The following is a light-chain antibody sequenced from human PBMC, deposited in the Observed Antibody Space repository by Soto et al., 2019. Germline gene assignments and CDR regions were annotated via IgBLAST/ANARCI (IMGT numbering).Light chain of an antibody. CDR3: QQSYKTPLT. J-gene: IGKJ4*01. CDR1: QTVSHW. V-gene: IGKV1-5*01. CDR2: DAS. Sequence: DIHPNQSPSTVSAYVGDRVTSTCRASQTVSHWLAWYQQKPGKAPKLLIFDASSLENGVPSRFSGSGSGTEFTLTITGLQPDDFATYYCQQSYKTPLTFGGGTKVDI.